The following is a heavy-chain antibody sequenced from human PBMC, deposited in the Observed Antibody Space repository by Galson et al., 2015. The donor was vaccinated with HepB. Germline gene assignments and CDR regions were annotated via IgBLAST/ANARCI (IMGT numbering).Heavy chain of an antibody. V-gene: IGHV4-39*01. CDR2: IYYGGSGTT. J-gene: IGHJ4*02. Sequence: SESLSLTCIVSGGSINGYYWGWIRQPPGKGLEWIGRIYYGGSGTTLYNPSLKSRVTISVDPTRNQFFLELRAVTAADTAVYYCARPRYCSSATCTAAFDSWGQGILVTVSS. CDR3: ARPRYCSSATCTAAFDS. CDR1: GGSINGYY. D-gene: IGHD2-2*01.